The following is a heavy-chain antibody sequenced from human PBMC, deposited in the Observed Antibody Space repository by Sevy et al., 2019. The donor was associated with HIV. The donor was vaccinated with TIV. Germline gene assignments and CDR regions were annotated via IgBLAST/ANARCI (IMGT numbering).Heavy chain of an antibody. J-gene: IGHJ6*02. CDR3: AKDIRVALVVPSPGYGMDV. V-gene: IGHV3-23*01. CDR1: GFNFINYG. Sequence: GGSLRLSCAASGFNFINYGMSWVRQAPGKGLEWVSVISGSGDTTNYAASVKGRFVISRDNSKNTMYLQLNSLRAEDTAVYYCAKDIRVALVVPSPGYGMDVWGHGTSVTVSS. D-gene: IGHD2-15*01. CDR2: ISGSGDTT.